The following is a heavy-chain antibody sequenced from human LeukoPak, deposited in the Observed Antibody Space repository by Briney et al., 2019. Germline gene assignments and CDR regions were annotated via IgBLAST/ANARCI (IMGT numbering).Heavy chain of an antibody. J-gene: IGHJ4*02. CDR1: GGSISSYY. CDR3: ARDRRYYYDSSGFSYFDY. V-gene: IGHV4-59*01. Sequence: SETLSLTCTVSGGSISSYYWSWIRQPPGKGLEWIGYIYYSGSTNYNPSLKSRVTISVDTSKNQFSLKLSSVTAADTAVYYCARDRRYYYDSSGFSYFDYWGQGTLVTVSS. D-gene: IGHD3-22*01. CDR2: IYYSGST.